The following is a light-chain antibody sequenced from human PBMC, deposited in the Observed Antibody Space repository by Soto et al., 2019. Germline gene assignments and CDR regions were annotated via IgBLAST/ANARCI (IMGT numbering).Light chain of an antibody. J-gene: IGKJ4*01. CDR2: DTS. CDR1: EDISNY. CDR3: QHFDSLPLT. Sequence: DIQMTQSPSSLSASVGDRVTISCQASEDISNYLNWYQQKPGKAPKILIYDTSVLEAAVPSRFSGGGSGTHFTLTITNLQAEDVGTYYCQHFDSLPLTFGGGTNVDIK. V-gene: IGKV1-33*01.